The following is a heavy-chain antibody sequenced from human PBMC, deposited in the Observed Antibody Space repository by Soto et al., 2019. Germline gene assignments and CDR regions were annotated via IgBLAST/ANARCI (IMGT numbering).Heavy chain of an antibody. CDR2: IYYSGST. CDR3: ARHYSSGSRNWFDP. V-gene: IGHV4-39*01. J-gene: IGHJ5*02. CDR1: CGSINSSSYF. Sequence: SETLSLTCSVSCGSINSSSYFWGWVRQPPGKGLEWIGSIYYSGSTYYNPSLRSRVTISVDTSKNQFSLKLSSVTAADTAVFYCARHYSSGSRNWFDPWGQGTLVT. D-gene: IGHD6-19*01.